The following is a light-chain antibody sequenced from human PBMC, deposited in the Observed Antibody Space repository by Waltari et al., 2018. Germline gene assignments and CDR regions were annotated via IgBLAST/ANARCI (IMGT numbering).Light chain of an antibody. Sequence: TQLTQSPSSLAASVGDRVTIACPTSQVILGYLAWYQQKPGKAPKLLIYAASTLQSGVPSRFSGSGSGMDFNITISNLQPEDFATYYCQQLKSYPITFGGGTKVEIK. V-gene: IGKV1-9*01. CDR3: QQLKSYPIT. CDR1: QVILGY. CDR2: AAS. J-gene: IGKJ4*01.